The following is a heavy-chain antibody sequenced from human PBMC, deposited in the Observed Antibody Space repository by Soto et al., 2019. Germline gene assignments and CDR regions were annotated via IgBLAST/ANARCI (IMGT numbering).Heavy chain of an antibody. CDR1: GGTLSSFA. CDR3: ANGHDNYFSYGMDV. J-gene: IGHJ6*02. Sequence: QVQLVQSASEVKKPGSSVKVSCKTSGGTLSSFAISWVRQAPGQGLEWVGTFIPVVGMAKYGQNFQGRVTITADQSTNTLFMELSSLTYEDTAIYFCANGHDNYFSYGMDVWGQGTTVTVSS. CDR2: FIPVVGMA. V-gene: IGHV1-69*04. D-gene: IGHD1-1*01.